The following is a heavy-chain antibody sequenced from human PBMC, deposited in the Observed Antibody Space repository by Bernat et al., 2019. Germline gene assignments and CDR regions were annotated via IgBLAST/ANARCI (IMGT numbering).Heavy chain of an antibody. CDR1: GFTFSSYS. D-gene: IGHD3-10*01. CDR2: ISSSSSTI. V-gene: IGHV3-48*01. Sequence: EVQLVESGGGLVQPGGSLRLSCAASGFTFSSYSMNWVRQAPGKGLEWVSYISSSSSTIYYADSVKGRFTISRDNAKNSLYLQMNNLRAEDTAVYYCASIDGSGSYYSNFDYWGQGTLVTVSS. J-gene: IGHJ4*02. CDR3: ASIDGSGSYYSNFDY.